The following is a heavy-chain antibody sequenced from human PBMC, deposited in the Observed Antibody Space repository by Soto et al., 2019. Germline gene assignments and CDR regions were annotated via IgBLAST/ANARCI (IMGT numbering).Heavy chain of an antibody. D-gene: IGHD3-3*01. J-gene: IGHJ4*02. CDR1: GFTFGDYA. CDR2: IRSKAYGGTT. V-gene: IGHV3-49*01. Sequence: EVQLVESGGGLVQPGRSLRLSCTASGFTFGDYAMSWFRQAPGKGLEWVGFIRSKAYGGTTEYTASVKGRFTISRDDSKSIAYLQMNSLKTEDTAVYYCTRDQGGGYYTGYFDYWGQGTLVTVSS. CDR3: TRDQGGGYYTGYFDY.